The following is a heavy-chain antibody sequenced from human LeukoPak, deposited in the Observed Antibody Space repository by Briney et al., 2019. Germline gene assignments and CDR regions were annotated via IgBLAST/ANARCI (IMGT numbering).Heavy chain of an antibody. V-gene: IGHV3-30*04. CDR2: ISYDGSNK. CDR1: GFTFSSYA. Sequence: PGGSLRLSCAASGFTFSSYAMHWVRQAPGKGLEWVAVISYDGSNKYYADSVKGRFTISRDNSKNTLYLQMNSLRAEDTAVYYCARDLWSEHYDILTGYYGAFDIWGQGTMVTVSS. D-gene: IGHD3-9*01. CDR3: ARDLWSEHYDILTGYYGAFDI. J-gene: IGHJ3*02.